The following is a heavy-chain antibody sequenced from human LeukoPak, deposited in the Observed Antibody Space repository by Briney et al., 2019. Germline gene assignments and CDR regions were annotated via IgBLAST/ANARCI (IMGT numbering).Heavy chain of an antibody. CDR1: GFTFSSYG. J-gene: IGHJ4*02. D-gene: IGHD2-2*01. Sequence: NPGGSLRLSCAASGFTFSSYGMHWVRQAPGKGLEWVAFIRYDGSNKYYADSVKGRFTISRDNSKHTLYLQMNSLRAEDTAVYYCAKGGRYCSSTSCPGGYFDYWGQGTLVTVSS. V-gene: IGHV3-30*02. CDR2: IRYDGSNK. CDR3: AKGGRYCSSTSCPGGYFDY.